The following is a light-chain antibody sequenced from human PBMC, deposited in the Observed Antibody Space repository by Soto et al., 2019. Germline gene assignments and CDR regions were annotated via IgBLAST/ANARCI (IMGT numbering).Light chain of an antibody. CDR2: GNT. CDR3: QSYHSSLSYFWV. J-gene: IGLJ3*02. Sequence: QAVVTQPPSVSGAPGQRVTISCTGSSSNIGAGFDVHWYQQLPGTAPKLLIYGNTNRPSGVPDRFSGSKSGTSASLAITGLQAEDEADYYCQSYHSSLSYFWVFGGGTKLTVL. V-gene: IGLV1-40*01. CDR1: SSNIGAGFD.